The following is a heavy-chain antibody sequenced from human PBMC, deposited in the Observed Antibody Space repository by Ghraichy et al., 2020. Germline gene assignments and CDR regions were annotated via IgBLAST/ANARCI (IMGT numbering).Heavy chain of an antibody. J-gene: IGHJ3*02. Sequence: GGSLRLSCAASGFTFSSYAMHWVRQAPGKGLEWVAVISYDGSNKYYADSVKGRFTISRDNSKNTLYLQMNSLRAEDTAVYYCAREQWQQLVNGNYAFDIWGQGTMVTVSS. CDR1: GFTFSSYA. CDR2: ISYDGSNK. D-gene: IGHD6-13*01. CDR3: AREQWQQLVNGNYAFDI. V-gene: IGHV3-30-3*01.